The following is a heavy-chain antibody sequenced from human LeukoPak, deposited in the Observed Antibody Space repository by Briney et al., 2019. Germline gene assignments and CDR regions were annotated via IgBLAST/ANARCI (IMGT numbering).Heavy chain of an antibody. Sequence: PGGSLRLSCAASGFTFSYCAVSWVRQAPGKGLEWVSAISGPGGDTYYADSVKGRFTVSRDNSKNTLFLEMNSLRAEDTALYYCAKGVRYCTGGRCAIGPDAFDIWGQGTMVTVSS. CDR2: ISGPGGDT. V-gene: IGHV3-23*01. J-gene: IGHJ3*02. CDR3: AKGVRYCTGGRCAIGPDAFDI. D-gene: IGHD2-15*01. CDR1: GFTFSYCA.